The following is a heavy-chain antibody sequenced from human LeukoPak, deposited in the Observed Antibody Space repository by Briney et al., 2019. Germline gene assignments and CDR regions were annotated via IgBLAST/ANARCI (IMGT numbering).Heavy chain of an antibody. CDR3: ASTATGTGIAAAGNDY. V-gene: IGHV3-11*01. J-gene: IGHJ4*02. CDR2: ISSSGSTI. D-gene: IGHD6-13*01. CDR1: GFTFSDYY. Sequence: GGSLRLSCAASGFTFSDYYVSWIRQAPGKGLEWVSYISSSGSTIYYADSVKGRFTISRDNAKNSLYLQMNSLRAEDTAVYYCASTATGTGIAAAGNDYWGQGTLVTVSS.